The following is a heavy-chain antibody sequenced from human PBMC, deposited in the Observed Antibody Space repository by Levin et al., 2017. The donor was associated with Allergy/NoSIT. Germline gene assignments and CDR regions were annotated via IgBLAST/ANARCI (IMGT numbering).Heavy chain of an antibody. CDR3: SRPPYSDSSSYWYFDL. D-gene: IGHD3-22*01. J-gene: IGHJ2*01. V-gene: IGHV3-49*03. CDR1: GFTFGDYG. CDR2: IKSKASGGTT. Sequence: GGSLRLSCTTSGFTFGDYGMNWFRQAPGKGLEWVGFIKSKASGGTTEYVASVKGRFTISRDDSKSIAYLQMNSLKTEDTAVYYCSRPPYSDSSSYWYFDLWGRGTLVTVSS.